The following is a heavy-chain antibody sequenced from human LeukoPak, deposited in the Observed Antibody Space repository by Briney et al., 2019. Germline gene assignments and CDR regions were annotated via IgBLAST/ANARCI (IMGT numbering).Heavy chain of an antibody. D-gene: IGHD1/OR15-1a*01. Sequence: GGSLRLSCAASGFTFSDAWMSWVRQAPGKGLEWVGGIKSKSDGGTTDYAAPVQGRSPLTRAGSNDTLHLHMNSLNTEHTAMYYCTTGNTDDYYFDHWGQGTLVTVSS. CDR3: TTGNTDDYYFDH. CDR1: GFTFSDAW. CDR2: IKSKSDGGTT. V-gene: IGHV3-15*07. J-gene: IGHJ4*02.